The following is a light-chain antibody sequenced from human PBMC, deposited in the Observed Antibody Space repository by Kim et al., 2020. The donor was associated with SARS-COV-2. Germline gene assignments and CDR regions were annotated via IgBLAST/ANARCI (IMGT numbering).Light chain of an antibody. Sequence: DIQMTQSPSSLSASVGDRVTISCRASQDIGNDLAWYQQKPGRVPRLLISVTSTLHSGVPSRFSGSGSGRDFTLTISSLQPQDVATYYSQKCNSAPLTFGAGTKMDIK. CDR1: QDIGND. CDR3: QKCNSAPLT. V-gene: IGKV1-27*01. CDR2: VTS. J-gene: IGKJ4*01.